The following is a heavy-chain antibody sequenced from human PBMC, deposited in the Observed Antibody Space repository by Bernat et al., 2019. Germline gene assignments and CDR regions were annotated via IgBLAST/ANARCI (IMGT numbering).Heavy chain of an antibody. D-gene: IGHD6-13*01. V-gene: IGHV6-1*01. J-gene: IGHJ3*02. CDR2: TYYRSKWYN. CDR1: GDSVSSNSAA. Sequence: QVQLQRSGPGLVKPSQTLSLTCAISGDSVSSNSAAWNWIRQSPSRGLEWLGRTYYRSKWYNDYAVSVKSRITINPDTSKNQFSLQLNSVTPEDMAVYYCARDLVNIAAAGHDAFDIWGQGTMVTVSS. CDR3: ARDLVNIAAAGHDAFDI.